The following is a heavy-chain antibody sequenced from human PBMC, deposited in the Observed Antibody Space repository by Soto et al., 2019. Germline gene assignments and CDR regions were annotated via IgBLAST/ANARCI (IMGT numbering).Heavy chain of an antibody. Sequence: SETLSLTCTVSGGSVSSSSYYWDWIRQPPGKGLEWIGNIYYTGKTNYNPSLRSRVTISVDTSKNQFSLKLSSVTAADTAVYYCARRPKSGSFYYYGVDVWGRGTTVTVSS. CDR3: ARRPKSGSFYYYGVDV. CDR1: GGSVSSSSYY. D-gene: IGHD1-26*01. CDR2: IYYTGKT. J-gene: IGHJ6*02. V-gene: IGHV4-39*01.